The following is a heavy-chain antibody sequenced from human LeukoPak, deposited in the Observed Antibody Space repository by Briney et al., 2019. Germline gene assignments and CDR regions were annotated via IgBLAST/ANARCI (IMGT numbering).Heavy chain of an antibody. V-gene: IGHV3-48*01. CDR1: GFTFNSYS. CDR2: ITSSSSTI. J-gene: IGHJ5*02. Sequence: GSLRLSCAASGFTFNSYSMNWVRQAPGKGLEWVSYITSSSSTIYYADSVKGRFTISRDNAKNSLFLQMNSLRADDTAVYYCARDRVPATWGQGTLVTVSS. CDR3: ARDRVPAT.